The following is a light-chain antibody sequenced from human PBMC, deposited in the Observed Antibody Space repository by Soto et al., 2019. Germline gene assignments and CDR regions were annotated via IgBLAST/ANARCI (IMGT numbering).Light chain of an antibody. CDR1: QSVSSK. CDR3: QQYNRWLWT. V-gene: IGKV3-15*01. CDR2: GAS. J-gene: IGKJ1*01. Sequence: DILITQSPATLSVSPGEGVTLSCRASQSVSSKLAWYQQKPGQAPRILIYGASTRATGIPARFSGSGSGTEFTLIISSLQSEDSSVYYCQQYNRWLWTFGQGTKVDIK.